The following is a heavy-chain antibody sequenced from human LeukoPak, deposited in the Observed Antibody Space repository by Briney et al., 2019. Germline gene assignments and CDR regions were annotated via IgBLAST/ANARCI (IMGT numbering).Heavy chain of an antibody. J-gene: IGHJ3*02. CDR1: GGSISSYY. Sequence: SETLSLTCTVSGGSISSYYWSWIRQPPGKGLEWIGNIYYSGRTDYNPSLKSRATISVDTSKNQFSLKLSSVTAADTAVYYCVRVQDEGISDDAFDIWGQGTMVTFSS. D-gene: IGHD2/OR15-2a*01. CDR3: VRVQDEGISDDAFDI. V-gene: IGHV4-59*01. CDR2: IYYSGRT.